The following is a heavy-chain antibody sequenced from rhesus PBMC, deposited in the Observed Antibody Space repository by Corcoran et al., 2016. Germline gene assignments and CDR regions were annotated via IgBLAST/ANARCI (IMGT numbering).Heavy chain of an antibody. V-gene: IGHV1-200*01. Sequence: QVQLVQSGAEVKKPGTSVKLSCNASCSTFTSYYLPWVRQAPGQVIEWMGWSKPSNVKTGYEQKFQGRVTMTRDTSTSTAYMELNSLRAEDTAVYYCARRGSSCSYYGLDSWGQGVVVTVSS. J-gene: IGHJ6*01. D-gene: IGHD4-29*01. CDR1: CSTFTSYY. CDR3: ARRGSSCSYYGLDS. CDR2: SKPSNVKT.